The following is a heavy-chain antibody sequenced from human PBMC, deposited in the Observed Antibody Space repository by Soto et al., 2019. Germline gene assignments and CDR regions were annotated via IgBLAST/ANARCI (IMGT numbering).Heavy chain of an antibody. CDR2: ISAYNGNT. CDR1: GYTFTSYG. V-gene: IGHV1-18*01. CDR3: AREVLRNGTSCYYCGMDV. D-gene: IGHD2-2*01. Sequence: QVQLVQSGAEVKKPGASVKVSCKASGYTFTSYGISWVRQAPGQGLEWMGWISAYNGNTNYAQKLQGRVTMTTDTYTSTAYMELRSLRSDDTAVYYCAREVLRNGTSCYYCGMDVWGQGTTVTVSS. J-gene: IGHJ6*02.